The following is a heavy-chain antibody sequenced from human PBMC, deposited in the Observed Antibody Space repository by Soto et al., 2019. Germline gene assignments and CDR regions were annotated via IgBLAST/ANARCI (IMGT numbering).Heavy chain of an antibody. J-gene: IGHJ5*02. CDR1: GYTFTSYG. CDR2: ISAYNGNT. CDR3: ARDTPTYYSSGWYENWFDP. Sequence: QVQLVQSGAEVKKPGASVKVSCKASGYTFTSYGISWVRQAPGQGLEWMGWISAYNGNTNYAQKLQGRVTMTTDTSTSTAYMELRSLRADDTAVYYCARDTPTYYSSGWYENWFDPWGQGPLVTVSS. D-gene: IGHD6-19*01. V-gene: IGHV1-18*01.